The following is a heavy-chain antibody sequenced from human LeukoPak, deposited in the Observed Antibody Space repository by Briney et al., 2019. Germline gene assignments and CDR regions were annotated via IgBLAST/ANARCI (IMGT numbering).Heavy chain of an antibody. V-gene: IGHV3-48*04. CDR2: ISSSGSTI. D-gene: IGHD2-2*01. J-gene: IGHJ6*02. CDR3: ARAGVPAYYYYGMDV. Sequence: GGSLRLSCAASRFTFSSYSMNWVRQAPGKGLEWVSYISSSGSTIYYADSVKGRFTISRDNAKNSLYLQMNSLRAEDTAVYYCARAGVPAYYYYGMDVWGQGTTVTVSS. CDR1: RFTFSSYS.